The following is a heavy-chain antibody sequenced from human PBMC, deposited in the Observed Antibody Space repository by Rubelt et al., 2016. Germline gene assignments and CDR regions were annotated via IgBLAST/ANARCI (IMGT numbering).Heavy chain of an antibody. V-gene: IGHV1-69*06. CDR1: GDTFNTNV. CDR2: IIPVFGTA. Sequence: QVQLVQSGAEVKQPGSSVKVSCKTSGDTFNTNVLIWVRQAPGQGLEWMGGIIPVFGTASYSQKFQGRVTMTTDTATSTAYMELMSRRSDDTAVYYCARGGIYSPDYWGQGTLVTVSS. J-gene: IGHJ4*02. D-gene: IGHD3-16*01. CDR3: ARGGIYSPDY.